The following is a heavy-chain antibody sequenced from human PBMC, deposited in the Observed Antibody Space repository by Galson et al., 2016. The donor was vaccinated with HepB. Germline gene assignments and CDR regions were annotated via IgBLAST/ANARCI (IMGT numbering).Heavy chain of an antibody. Sequence: SVKVSCKASGYRFAIYGIIWVRQAPGQGLGWLGWISAFNGNTDYAQKFQGRVTMTTDTSTSTAYMELRSLRSDDTAVYYCARDPTTITHRGSHGNWFDPWGQGTPVTVSS. V-gene: IGHV1-18*01. D-gene: IGHD1-1*01. J-gene: IGHJ5*02. CDR1: GYRFAIYG. CDR3: ARDPTTITHRGSHGNWFDP. CDR2: ISAFNGNT.